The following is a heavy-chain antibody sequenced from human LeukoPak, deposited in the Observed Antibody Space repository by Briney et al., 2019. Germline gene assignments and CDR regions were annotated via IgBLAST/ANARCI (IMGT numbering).Heavy chain of an antibody. CDR1: GFGISSYW. J-gene: IGHJ4*02. V-gene: IGHV3-7*01. D-gene: IGHD2-21*02. Sequence: GGSLRLSCAASGFGISSYWMSWVRQAPGKGLEWVANIKQDGTGKYYVDSVKGRFTISRDNAKNSLYLQMNSLRAEDTAVYYCAREVVTATSYFDLWGQGTLVTVS. CDR2: IKQDGTGK. CDR3: AREVVTATSYFDL.